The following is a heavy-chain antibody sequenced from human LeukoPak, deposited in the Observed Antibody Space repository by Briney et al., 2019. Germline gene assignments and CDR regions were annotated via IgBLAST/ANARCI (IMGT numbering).Heavy chain of an antibody. D-gene: IGHD4-17*01. CDR3: ARRQDYGDYDYFDY. J-gene: IGHJ4*02. V-gene: IGHV4-4*07. CDR2: IYTSGST. CDR1: GGSISNYY. Sequence: SETLSLTCTVSGGSISNYYWSLIRQPAGKGLEWIGRIYTSGSTNYNPSLKSRVTMSVDTSKNQFSLKLSSVTAADTAVYYCARRQDYGDYDYFDYWGQGTLVTVSS.